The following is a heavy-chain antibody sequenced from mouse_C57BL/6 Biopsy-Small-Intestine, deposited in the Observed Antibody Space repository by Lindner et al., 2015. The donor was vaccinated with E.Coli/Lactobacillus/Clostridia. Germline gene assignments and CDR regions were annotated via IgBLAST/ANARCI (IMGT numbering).Heavy chain of an antibody. CDR1: IHFGDHG. CDR2: ISGSSSTI. D-gene: IGHD1-1*01. Sequence: VQLQESGGGLSEAWRVPETLLYSLWIHFGDHGMHWVRQAPEKGLEWVAYISGSSSTIFYADVLKGRFTISRDNAKNTLFLQMTSLRSEDTAIYYCARNYYGSGYDYWGQGTTLTVSS. J-gene: IGHJ2*01. V-gene: IGHV5-17*01. CDR3: ARNYYGSGYDY.